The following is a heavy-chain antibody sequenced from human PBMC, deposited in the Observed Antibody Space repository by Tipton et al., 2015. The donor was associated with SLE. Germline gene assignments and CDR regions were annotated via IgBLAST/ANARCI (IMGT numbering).Heavy chain of an antibody. D-gene: IGHD2-21*01. CDR1: GFTFSDYY. V-gene: IGHV3-11*04. Sequence: SLRLSCAASGFTFSDYYMSWIRQAPGKGLEWVSYISSSGSTIYYADSVKGRFTISRDNAKNSLYLQMNSLRAEDTAVYYCARVWTPGLGWFDPWGQGTLVTVSS. CDR2: ISSSGSTI. CDR3: ARVWTPGLGWFDP. J-gene: IGHJ5*02.